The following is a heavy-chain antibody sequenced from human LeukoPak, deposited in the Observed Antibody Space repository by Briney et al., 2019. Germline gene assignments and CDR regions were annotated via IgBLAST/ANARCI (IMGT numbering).Heavy chain of an antibody. V-gene: IGHV3-30*18. CDR2: ISYDGSNK. CDR1: GFTFSSYG. Sequence: GGSLRLSCAASGFTFSSYGMHWVRRALGKGLEWVAVISYDGSNKYYADSVKGRFTISRDNSKNTLYLQMNSLRAEDTAVYYCAKAWSGTVGFDIWGQGTVVTVSS. CDR3: AKAWSGTVGFDI. D-gene: IGHD3/OR15-3a*01. J-gene: IGHJ3*02.